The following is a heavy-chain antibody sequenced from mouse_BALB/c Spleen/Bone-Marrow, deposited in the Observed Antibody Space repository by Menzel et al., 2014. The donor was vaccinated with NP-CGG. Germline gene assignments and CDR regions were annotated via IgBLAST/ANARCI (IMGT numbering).Heavy chain of an antibody. CDR1: GFAFSSFG. V-gene: IGHV5-17*02. D-gene: IGHD4-1*01. Sequence: EVKLVESGGGLVQPGGSRKLSCAASGFAFSSFGMHWVRQAPEKGLEWVAYISSGSTTIFYADTMKGRFTISRDNPKNTLFLQMTSLGSEDTAMYYCTRGGNWDDFDYWGQGTTLTVSS. J-gene: IGHJ2*01. CDR2: ISSGSTTI. CDR3: TRGGNWDDFDY.